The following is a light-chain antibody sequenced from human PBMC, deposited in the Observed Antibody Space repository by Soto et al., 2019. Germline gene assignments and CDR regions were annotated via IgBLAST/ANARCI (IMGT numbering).Light chain of an antibody. Sequence: QSALTQPPSASGSPGQSVTISCTGTSSDVGGYDFVSWYQQHPDKVPKLMIYEVSKRLSGVPDRFSGSKSGNTASLTVSGLQPEDEADYYCSSSVGSNNLVFGGGTKLTVL. CDR1: SSDVGGYDF. CDR2: EVS. J-gene: IGLJ2*01. CDR3: SSSVGSNNLV. V-gene: IGLV2-8*01.